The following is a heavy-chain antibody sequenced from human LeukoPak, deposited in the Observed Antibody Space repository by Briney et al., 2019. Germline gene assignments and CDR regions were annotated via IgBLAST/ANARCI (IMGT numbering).Heavy chain of an antibody. CDR3: ARVLRHCSGGSCYSPYGMDV. V-gene: IGHV3-53*04. Sequence: GGSLRLSCAASGFTVSSNYMSWVRQAPGKGLEWVPVIYSGGSTYYADSVKGRFTISRHNSKNTLYLQMNSLRAEDTAVYYCARVLRHCSGGSCYSPYGMDVWGQGTTVTVSS. J-gene: IGHJ6*02. CDR1: GFTVSSNY. CDR2: IYSGGST. D-gene: IGHD2-15*01.